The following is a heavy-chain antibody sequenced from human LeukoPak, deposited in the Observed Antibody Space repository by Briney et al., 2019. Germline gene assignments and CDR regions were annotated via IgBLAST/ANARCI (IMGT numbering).Heavy chain of an antibody. CDR2: IYYSGST. D-gene: IGHD3-22*01. V-gene: IGHV4-31*03. CDR1: GGSISSGGYY. J-gene: IGHJ3*02. CDR3: ASLYYFDSSGYYYGKADI. Sequence: SETLSLTCTVSGGSISSGGYYWSWIRQLPGKGLECIGFIYYSGSTFYNPSPKSRVTISIDTSKNQFSLKLSSVTAADPAVYYCASLYYFDSSGYYYGKADIWGQGTMVTVSS.